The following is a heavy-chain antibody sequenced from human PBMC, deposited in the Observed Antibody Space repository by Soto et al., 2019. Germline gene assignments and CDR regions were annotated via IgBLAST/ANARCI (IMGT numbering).Heavy chain of an antibody. Sequence: PGGSLRLSCAASGFTFSSYWMSWVRPAPGKGLEWAANIKQDGSEKYYVDSVKGRFTISRDNAKNSLYLQMNSLRAEDTAVYYCARGIVVVPAAMRVGPWFDPWGQGTLVTVSS. J-gene: IGHJ5*02. CDR3: ARGIVVVPAAMRVGPWFDP. CDR1: GFTFSSYW. D-gene: IGHD2-2*01. CDR2: IKQDGSEK. V-gene: IGHV3-7*01.